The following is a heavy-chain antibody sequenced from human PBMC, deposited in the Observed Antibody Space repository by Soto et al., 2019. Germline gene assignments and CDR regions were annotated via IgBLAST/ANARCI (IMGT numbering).Heavy chain of an antibody. CDR3: SRAFSSNYN. CDR1: GFTFSSYW. Sequence: GGSLRLSCAASGFTFSSYWMSWVRQAPGKGLEWVANIKQDGSEKYYVDSVKGRFTISRDNAKNSLYLQMNSLRVDDTAVYYCSRAFSSNYNWGQETLITLSP. V-gene: IGHV3-7*02. CDR2: IKQDGSEK. D-gene: IGHD1-7*01. J-gene: IGHJ4*02.